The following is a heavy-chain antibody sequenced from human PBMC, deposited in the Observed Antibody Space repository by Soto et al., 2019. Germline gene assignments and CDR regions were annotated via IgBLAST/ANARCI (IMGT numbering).Heavy chain of an antibody. CDR1: GYTFTSYY. D-gene: IGHD5-12*01. Sequence: ASVKVSCKASGYTFTSYYMHWVRQAPGQGLEWMGIINPSGGSTSYAQKFQGRVTMTRDTSTSTVYMELSSLRSEDTAVYYCARDAESGYDSPLYGYYYYYMDVWGKGTTVTRLL. CDR2: INPSGGST. J-gene: IGHJ6*03. V-gene: IGHV1-46*03. CDR3: ARDAESGYDSPLYGYYYYYMDV.